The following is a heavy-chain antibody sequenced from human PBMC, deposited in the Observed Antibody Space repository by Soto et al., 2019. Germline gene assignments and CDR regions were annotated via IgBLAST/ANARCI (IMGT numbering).Heavy chain of an antibody. CDR2: IYPGDSDT. V-gene: IGHV5-51*01. J-gene: IGHJ3*02. CDR3: ASTIGNWGSAVNHDDAFDI. Sequence: GESLKISCMGSGYSFTSYWIGWVRQMPGKGLEWMGIIYPGDSDTRYSPSFQGQVTISADKSISTAYLQWSSLKASDTAMYYCASTIGNWGSAVNHDDAFDIWGQGTMVTVSS. D-gene: IGHD7-27*01. CDR1: GYSFTSYW.